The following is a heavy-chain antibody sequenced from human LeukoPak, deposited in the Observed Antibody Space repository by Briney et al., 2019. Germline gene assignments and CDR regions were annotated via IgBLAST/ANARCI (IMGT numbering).Heavy chain of an antibody. CDR2: ISYDGSNK. CDR1: GFTFSSYA. V-gene: IGHV3-30*14. D-gene: IGHD6-13*01. CDR3: ARGRPAAAASDY. J-gene: IGHJ4*02. Sequence: GRSLRLSCAASGFTFSSYAMHWVRQAPGKGLEWVAVISYDGSNKYYADSVKGRFTISRDNSKNTLYLQMNSLTVEDTAVYYCARGRPAAAASDYWGQGTLVTVSS.